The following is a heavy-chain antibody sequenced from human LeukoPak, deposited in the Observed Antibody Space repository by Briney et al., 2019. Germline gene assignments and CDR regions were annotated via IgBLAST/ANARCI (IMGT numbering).Heavy chain of an antibody. CDR3: AKTDSSGGMDY. CDR2: ISYDGSNK. D-gene: IGHD6-19*01. J-gene: IGHJ4*02. Sequence: GGSLRFSCAASGFAFSSYGMHWVRQAPGKGLEWVAVISYDGSNKYYADSVKGRFTISRDNSKNTLYLQMNSLRAEDTAVYYCAKTDSSGGMDYWGQGTLVTVSS. V-gene: IGHV3-30*18. CDR1: GFAFSSYG.